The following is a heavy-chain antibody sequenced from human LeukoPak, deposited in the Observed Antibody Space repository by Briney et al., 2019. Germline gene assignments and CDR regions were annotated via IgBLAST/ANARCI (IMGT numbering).Heavy chain of an antibody. V-gene: IGHV3-23*01. CDR1: GFTFSSYA. CDR2: ISGSGGIT. J-gene: IGHJ4*02. Sequence: GGSLRLSCAASGFTFSSYAMSWVRQAPGKGLEWVSAISGSGGITFYADSVKGRFTISRDNSKNTLYLRMNSLRAEDTAVYYWAKRNGYDSSGYPFDYWGQGTLVTVSS. D-gene: IGHD3-22*01. CDR3: AKRNGYDSSGYPFDY.